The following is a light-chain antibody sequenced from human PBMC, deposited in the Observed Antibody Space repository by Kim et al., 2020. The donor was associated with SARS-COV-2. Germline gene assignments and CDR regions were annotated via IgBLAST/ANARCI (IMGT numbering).Light chain of an antibody. CDR1: SLRSYY. CDR3: NSRDSSGNHVV. J-gene: IGLJ2*01. CDR2: GKN. Sequence: ALGQTVRITCQGHSLRSYYASWYQQKPGQAPVLVIYGKNNRPSGIPDRFSGSSSGNTASLTIPGAQAEDEADYYCNSRDSSGNHVVFGGGTQLTVL. V-gene: IGLV3-19*01.